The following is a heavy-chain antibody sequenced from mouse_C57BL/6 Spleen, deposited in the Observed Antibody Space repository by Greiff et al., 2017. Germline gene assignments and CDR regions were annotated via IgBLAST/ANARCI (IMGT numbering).Heavy chain of an antibody. Sequence: QVQLKQSGAELARPGASVKLSCKASGYTFTSYGISWVKQRTGQGLEWIGEIYPRSGNTYYNEKFKGKATLTADKSSSTAYMELRSLTSEDSAVYFCARRDLTGLYWYFDVWGTGTTVTVSS. J-gene: IGHJ1*03. CDR3: ARRDLTGLYWYFDV. V-gene: IGHV1-81*01. D-gene: IGHD4-1*01. CDR1: GYTFTSYG. CDR2: IYPRSGNT.